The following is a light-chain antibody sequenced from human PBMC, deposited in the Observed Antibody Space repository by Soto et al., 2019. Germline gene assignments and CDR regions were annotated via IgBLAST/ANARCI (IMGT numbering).Light chain of an antibody. CDR3: HQYFSPPLT. CDR1: QTLLSSSDNQNY. J-gene: IGKJ4*01. CDR2: WAS. Sequence: DFVLTQSPDSLAVSLGERATINCRSSQTLLSSSDNQNYLAWSRQRPGQPPELLVYWASTRESGVPDRFSGSGSGTEFTLTISSLQAEDVAVYYCHQYFSPPLTFGGGTKLEIK. V-gene: IGKV4-1*01.